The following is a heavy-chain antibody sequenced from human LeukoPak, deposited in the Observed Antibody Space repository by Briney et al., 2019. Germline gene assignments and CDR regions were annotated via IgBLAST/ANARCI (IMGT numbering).Heavy chain of an antibody. D-gene: IGHD3-22*01. Sequence: SETLSLTCTVSGGSIRNYYWSWIRQPAGKGLEWIGRIYNSWNTNYNPSLKSRVTMSVDTSKNQLSLKLTSVTAADTAVYYCARDMYYYDNSGYRYFDYWGQGTLVTVSS. CDR3: ARDMYYYDNSGYRYFDY. CDR2: IYNSWNT. J-gene: IGHJ4*02. CDR1: GGSIRNYY. V-gene: IGHV4-4*07.